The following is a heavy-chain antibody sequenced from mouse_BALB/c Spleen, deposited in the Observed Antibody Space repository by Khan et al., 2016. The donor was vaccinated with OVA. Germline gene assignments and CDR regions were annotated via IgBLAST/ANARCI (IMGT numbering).Heavy chain of an antibody. CDR3: ASRGLRWDFDY. CDR2: INSSTGYT. Sequence: VQLQQSGAELAKPGASVKMSCKASGYTFINYWILWVKQRPGQGLEWIGYINSSTGYTEYNQNFKDKATLTADKSSSPAYMQLSSLTSEDSAVYYCASRGLRWDFDYWGQGTTLTVSS. CDR1: GYTFINYW. D-gene: IGHD1-1*01. J-gene: IGHJ2*01. V-gene: IGHV1-7*01.